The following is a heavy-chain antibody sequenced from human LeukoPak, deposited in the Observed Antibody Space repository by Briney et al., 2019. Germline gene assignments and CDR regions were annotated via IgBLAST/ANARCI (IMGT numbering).Heavy chain of an antibody. CDR3: ARSWGYSGNYFLY. CDR1: GYSFTTHW. V-gene: IGHV5-51*01. CDR2: IYPGDSDT. D-gene: IGHD1-26*01. J-gene: IGHJ4*02. Sequence: GESLKISCKGSGYSFTTHWIGWVRQMPGKGLEWMGIIYPGDSDTRYSPSFQGQVTISADKSSSTAYLQWSSLKASDTALYYCARSWGYSGNYFLYWGQGTLVTVSS.